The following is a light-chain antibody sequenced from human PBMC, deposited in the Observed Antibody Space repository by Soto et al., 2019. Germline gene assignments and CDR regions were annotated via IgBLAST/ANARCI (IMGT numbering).Light chain of an antibody. CDR2: KAT. J-gene: IGKJ1*01. CDR1: QDISAW. CDR3: QQYSAFPWT. Sequence: DIQMTQSPSPLSASVADIVTITCRASQDISAWLDWYQQXPGKPPKLVTYKATALETGVPSRFSGSGSGKEFTLTISSLQPDDFPTYYCQQYSAFPWTFGQGTKV. V-gene: IGKV1-5*03.